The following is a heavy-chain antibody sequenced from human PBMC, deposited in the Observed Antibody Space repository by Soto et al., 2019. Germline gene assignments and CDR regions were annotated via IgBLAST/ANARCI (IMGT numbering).Heavy chain of an antibody. CDR1: GFTFSSYA. J-gene: IGHJ4*02. Sequence: SLRLSCAASGFTFSSYAMHWVRQAAGKGLEWVAVISYDGSNKYYADSVKGRFTISRDNSKNTLYLQMNSLRAEDTAVYYCAREGVVVHGEYFDYWGQGTLVTVSS. V-gene: IGHV3-30-3*01. CDR2: ISYDGSNK. D-gene: IGHD2-2*01. CDR3: AREGVVVHGEYFDY.